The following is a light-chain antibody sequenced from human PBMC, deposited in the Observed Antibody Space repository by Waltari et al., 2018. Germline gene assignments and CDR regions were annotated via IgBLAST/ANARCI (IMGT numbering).Light chain of an antibody. V-gene: IGLV1-44*01. Sequence: QSVLTQPPSASGTPGQRVTISCSGGSSNIGRNTVNWYQHVPGTAPKTLLYYNNQRPSGVPYRFSGSRSDTSASLAISGLQSEDEATYYCSVWDDSLNGVIFGGGTNLAVL. CDR2: YNN. J-gene: IGLJ2*01. CDR3: SVWDDSLNGVI. CDR1: SSNIGRNT.